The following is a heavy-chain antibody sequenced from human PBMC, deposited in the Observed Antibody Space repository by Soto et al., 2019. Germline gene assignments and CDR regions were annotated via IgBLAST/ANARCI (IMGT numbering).Heavy chain of an antibody. CDR3: ARDCSGGSCYSAFDY. J-gene: IGHJ4*02. V-gene: IGHV1-69*06. Sequence: QVQLVQSGAEVKKPGSSVKVSCKASGGTFSSYAISWVRQAPGQGLEWMGGIIPIFGTANYAQKFQGRVTITADKSTSTGYMELSSLRSEDTAVYYCARDCSGGSCYSAFDYWGQGTLVTVSS. D-gene: IGHD2-15*01. CDR2: IIPIFGTA. CDR1: GGTFSSYA.